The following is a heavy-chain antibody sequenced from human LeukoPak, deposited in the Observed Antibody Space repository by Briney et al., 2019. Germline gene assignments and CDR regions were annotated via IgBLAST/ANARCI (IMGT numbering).Heavy chain of an antibody. Sequence: GESLKISFKGSGYSFSSYWIGWVRQMPGKGLEWMGIIYPGDSDTRYSPSFQGQVTISADKSISTAYLQWSSLKASDTAIYYCARTCGDSLRDYWGQGTLVTVSS. J-gene: IGHJ4*02. CDR2: IYPGDSDT. V-gene: IGHV5-51*01. CDR3: ARTCGDSLRDY. D-gene: IGHD4-17*01. CDR1: GYSFSSYW.